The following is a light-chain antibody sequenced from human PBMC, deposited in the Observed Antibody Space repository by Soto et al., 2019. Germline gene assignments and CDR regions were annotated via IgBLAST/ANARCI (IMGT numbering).Light chain of an antibody. CDR2: AAS. CDR3: QQSYSTPPYT. CDR1: QSISSY. J-gene: IGKJ2*01. Sequence: DIQMTQSPSSLSASVGDRVTITCRARQSISSYLNWYQQKPGKAPKLLFYAASSLQSGVPSRFSGSGSGTDFTLTISSLQPEDFATYFGQQSYSTPPYTFGQGTKLEIK. V-gene: IGKV1-39*01.